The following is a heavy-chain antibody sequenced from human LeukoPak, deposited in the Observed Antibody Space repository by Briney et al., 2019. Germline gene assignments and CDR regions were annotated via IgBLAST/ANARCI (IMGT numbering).Heavy chain of an antibody. D-gene: IGHD3-3*01. J-gene: IGHJ5*02. CDR1: GGSFIGYY. CDR2: INHRGST. CDR3: ARVSRTDYDFWSGYYTCSWFDR. V-gene: IGHV4-34*01. Sequence: PSEPLSLPCAVYGGSFIGYYWSWIRQPPGKGLEWIGEINHRGSTNYNPSLKSRVTISVDTAKNQFSLKLSSVTAADTAVYYGARVSRTDYDFWSGYYTCSWFDRWGQGTLVTVSS.